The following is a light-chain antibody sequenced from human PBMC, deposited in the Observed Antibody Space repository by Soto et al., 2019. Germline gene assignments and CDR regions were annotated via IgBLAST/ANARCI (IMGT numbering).Light chain of an antibody. Sequence: QSVLTQPPSTSGTPGQRVTISCSGSRSNIGRSTVNWYQQLPGTAPKVLVYSTNQRPSGVPDRFSGSKSGTSASRAISGLQSEDEADYYCAAGDDTLSVWGFGGGTKVTVL. CDR2: STN. J-gene: IGLJ3*02. CDR3: AAGDDTLSVWG. V-gene: IGLV1-44*01. CDR1: RSNIGRST.